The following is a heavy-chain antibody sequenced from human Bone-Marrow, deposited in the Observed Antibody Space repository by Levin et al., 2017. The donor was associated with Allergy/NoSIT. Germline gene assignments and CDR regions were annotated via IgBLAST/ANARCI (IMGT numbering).Heavy chain of an antibody. D-gene: IGHD1-1*01. V-gene: IGHV4-30-4*01. CDR2: IYYSGNT. Sequence: SQTLSLTCSVSGGSISSGDYYWNWIRQPPGKALEWIGNIYYSGNTKYNPSLKSRVTISVDTSRNQFSLKMTSVTAADTAVYYCARLFWDDDDDPYEGPDAYAIWGQGTMVTVSS. CDR3: ARLFWDDDDDPYEGPDAYAI. CDR1: GGSISSGDYY. J-gene: IGHJ3*02.